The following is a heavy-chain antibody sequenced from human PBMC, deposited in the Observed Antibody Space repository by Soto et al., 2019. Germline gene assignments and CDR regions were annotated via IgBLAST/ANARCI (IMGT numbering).Heavy chain of an antibody. CDR1: GGSISSYY. Sequence: SETLSLTCTVSGGSISSYYWSWIRQPPGKGLEWIGYVYHSGSTNYNPSLESRVTISVDTSKNQFSLKLSSVTAADTAVYYCARSGYCNGGSCYLDYWGQGTLVTVSS. V-gene: IGHV4-59*08. CDR2: VYHSGST. D-gene: IGHD2-15*01. CDR3: ARSGYCNGGSCYLDY. J-gene: IGHJ4*02.